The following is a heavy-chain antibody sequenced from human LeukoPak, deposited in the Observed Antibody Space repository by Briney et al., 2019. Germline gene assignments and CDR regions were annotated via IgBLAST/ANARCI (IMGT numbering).Heavy chain of an antibody. CDR1: GFTFSHYS. V-gene: IGHV3-21*01. CDR2: ISSGSSYK. CDR3: AREVTPYY. Sequence: GGSLRLSCTASGFTFSHYSMNWVRQAPGKGLEWVSSISSGSSYKNYAASVKGRFTISRDNAKNSLYLQMNSLRAEDTAVYYCAREVTPYYWGQGTLVTVSS. D-gene: IGHD4-23*01. J-gene: IGHJ4*02.